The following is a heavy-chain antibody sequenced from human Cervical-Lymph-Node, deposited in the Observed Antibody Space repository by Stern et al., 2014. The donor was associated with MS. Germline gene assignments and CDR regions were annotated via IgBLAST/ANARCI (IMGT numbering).Heavy chain of an antibody. J-gene: IGHJ6*02. CDR2: INHSGST. V-gene: IGHV4-34*01. CDR1: GGSFSGYY. D-gene: IGHD3-22*01. Sequence: QVQLQQWGAGLLKPSETLSLTCAVYGGSFSGYYWSWIRQPPGKGLEWIGEINHSGSTNYTPSLKGRVTISVDASKSQFSLKLSSVAAADTAVYYCARGRSYYDSSGYYKPYYGMDVWGQGTTVTVSS. CDR3: ARGRSYYDSSGYYKPYYGMDV.